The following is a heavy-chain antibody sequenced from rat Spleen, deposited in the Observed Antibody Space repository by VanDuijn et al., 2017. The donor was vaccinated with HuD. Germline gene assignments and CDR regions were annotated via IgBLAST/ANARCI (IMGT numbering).Heavy chain of an antibody. V-gene: IGHV5-29*01. D-gene: IGHD1-9*01. CDR2: ISYGDSSGHSST. J-gene: IGHJ4*01. CDR3: ARPRYYGYTYGYVMDA. Sequence: EVQLVESGGGLVQPGRSLKLSCAASGFTFSDYGVAWVRQAPTKGLEWVATISYGDSSGHSSTYYRDSVKGRFTISRDNAKSTLYLQMDSLRSEDTASYYCARPRYYGYTYGYVMDAWGQGASVTVSS. CDR1: GFTFSDYG.